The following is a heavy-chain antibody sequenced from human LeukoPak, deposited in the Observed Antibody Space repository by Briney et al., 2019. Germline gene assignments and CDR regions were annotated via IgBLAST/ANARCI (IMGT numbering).Heavy chain of an antibody. CDR1: GFTFGDYA. CDR3: TRDSGSWSDAFDI. Sequence: GRSLRLSCAAYGFTFGDYAMSWVRQAPGKGLEWVGFIRSKAYGGTTEYAASVKGRFTVSRDDSKSIAYLQMNSLKTEDTAVYYCTRDSGSWSDAFDIWGQGAKVTVSS. D-gene: IGHD6-13*01. J-gene: IGHJ3*02. CDR2: IRSKAYGGTT. V-gene: IGHV3-49*04.